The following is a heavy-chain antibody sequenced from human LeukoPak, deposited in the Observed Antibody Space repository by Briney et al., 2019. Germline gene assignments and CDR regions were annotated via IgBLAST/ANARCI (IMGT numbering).Heavy chain of an antibody. CDR2: INGDGTST. J-gene: IGHJ6*02. CDR1: GFTFCPYW. CDR3: ARDRSYAMEV. V-gene: IGHV3-74*01. Sequence: GGSLRLSCVASGFTFCPYWMHWVRQAPGKGLVWVSHINGDGTSTNYADSVEGRFTISRDNAKNTVYQEMNSLRADDTAVYYCARDRSYAMEVWGQGTTVAVSS.